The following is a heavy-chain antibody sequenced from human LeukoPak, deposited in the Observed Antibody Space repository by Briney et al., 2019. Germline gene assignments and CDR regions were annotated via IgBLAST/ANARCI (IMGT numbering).Heavy chain of an antibody. D-gene: IGHD2-21*02. CDR1: GGTFSSYA. Sequence: SVKVSCKASGGTFSSYAISWVRQAPGQGLEWMGRIIPILGIANYAQKFQGRVTITADKSTSTAYMELSSLRSEDTAVYYCARATLIVVVTEPLYGMDVWGQGTTVTVSS. CDR3: ARATLIVVVTEPLYGMDV. CDR2: IIPILGIA. J-gene: IGHJ6*02. V-gene: IGHV1-69*04.